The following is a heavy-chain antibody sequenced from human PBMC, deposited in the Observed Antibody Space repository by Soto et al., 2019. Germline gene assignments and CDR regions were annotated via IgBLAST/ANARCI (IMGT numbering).Heavy chain of an antibody. D-gene: IGHD3-22*01. CDR1: GGSVSSGSYY. CDR3: ARELNYYDSSGHSVDAFDI. J-gene: IGHJ3*02. Sequence: SETLSLTYTVSGGSVSSGSYYWSWIRQPPGKGLEWIGYIYYSGSTNYNPSLKSRVTISVDTSKNQFSLKLSSVTAADTAVYYCARELNYYDSSGHSVDAFDIWGQGTMVTVSS. V-gene: IGHV4-61*01. CDR2: IYYSGST.